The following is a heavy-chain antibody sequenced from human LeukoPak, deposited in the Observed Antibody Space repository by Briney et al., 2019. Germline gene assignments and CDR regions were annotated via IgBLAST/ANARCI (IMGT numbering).Heavy chain of an antibody. V-gene: IGHV1-69*06. J-gene: IGHJ4*02. CDR1: GGTFSSYA. CDR2: IIPIFGTA. D-gene: IGHD3-10*01. CDR3: AREGLLWFGELLNYFDY. Sequence: SVKVSCKASGGTFSSYAISWVRQAPGQGLEWMGGIIPIFGTANYAQKFQGRVTITADKSTSTAYMELSSLRSEDTAVYYCAREGLLWFGELLNYFDYWGQGTLVTVSS.